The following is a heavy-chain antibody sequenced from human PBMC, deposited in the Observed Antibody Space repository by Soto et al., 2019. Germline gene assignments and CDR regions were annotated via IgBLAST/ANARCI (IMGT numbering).Heavy chain of an antibody. Sequence: PSETLSLTCTVSGGSITSSSYYWGWIRQPPGKGLEWIGNIYYSGSTNYNPSLKSRVTISVDTSKNQFSLKLTSVTAADTAVYYCARRYGGNFDYWGQGTLVTVSS. CDR3: ARRYGGNFDY. V-gene: IGHV4-39*07. J-gene: IGHJ4*02. D-gene: IGHD1-26*01. CDR2: IYYSGST. CDR1: GGSITSSSYY.